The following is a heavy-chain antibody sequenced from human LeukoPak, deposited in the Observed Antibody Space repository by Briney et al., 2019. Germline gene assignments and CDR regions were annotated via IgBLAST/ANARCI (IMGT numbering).Heavy chain of an antibody. V-gene: IGHV3-21*04. Sequence: GGSLRLSCAASEFTFSHYSMNWVRQAPGKGLEWVSSISSSSSYIYYTDSVKGRFTISRDNAKNSLFLQMNSLRAEDTALYYCARRRVTLVRGVDITSYYFDYWGQGTLVTVSS. D-gene: IGHD3-10*01. CDR2: ISSSSSYI. CDR1: EFTFSHYS. J-gene: IGHJ4*02. CDR3: ARRRVTLVRGVDITSYYFDY.